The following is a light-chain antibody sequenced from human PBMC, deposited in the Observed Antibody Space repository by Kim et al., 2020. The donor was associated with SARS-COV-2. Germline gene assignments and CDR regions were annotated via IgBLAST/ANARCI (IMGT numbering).Light chain of an antibody. CDR3: QQYSSSPLT. J-gene: IGKJ4*01. CDR1: QSVSSSY. CDR2: GAS. V-gene: IGKV3-20*01. Sequence: TPGERATLSCRASQSVSSSYLAWYQKKTGQAPRLLNYGASRTATSIADRFGSSGCGADFTLTISRREPEDFAEYYCQQYSSSPLTFGEGTKVDIK.